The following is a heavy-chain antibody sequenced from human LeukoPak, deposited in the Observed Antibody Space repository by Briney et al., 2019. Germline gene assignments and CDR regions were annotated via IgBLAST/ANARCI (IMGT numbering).Heavy chain of an antibody. CDR3: ARDRIGDFDWLFDY. Sequence: ASVKVSCKASGYTFTGYYMHWVRQAPGQGLEWMGWINPNSGGTNHAQKFQGRVTMTRDTSISTAYMELSRLRSDDTAVYYCARDRIGDFDWLFDYWGQGTLVTVSS. J-gene: IGHJ4*02. D-gene: IGHD3-9*01. CDR1: GYTFTGYY. V-gene: IGHV1-2*02. CDR2: INPNSGGT.